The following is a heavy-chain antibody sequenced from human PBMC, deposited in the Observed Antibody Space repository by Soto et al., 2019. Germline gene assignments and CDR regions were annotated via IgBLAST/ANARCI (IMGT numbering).Heavy chain of an antibody. J-gene: IGHJ4*02. CDR2: IYYSGST. V-gene: IGHV4-39*01. CDR3: ARSQLWFPVDY. CDR1: GGSISSSSYY. Sequence: QLQLQESGPGLVKPSETLSLTCTVSGGSISSSSYYWGWIRQPPGKGLEWIGSIYYSGSTYYNPSLKSRVTISVDTSKNQFSLKLSSVTAADTAVYYCARSQLWFPVDYWGQGTLVTVSS. D-gene: IGHD5-18*01.